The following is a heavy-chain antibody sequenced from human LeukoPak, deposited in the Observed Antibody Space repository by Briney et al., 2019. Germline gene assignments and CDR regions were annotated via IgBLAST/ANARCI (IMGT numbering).Heavy chain of an antibody. J-gene: IGHJ5*02. Sequence: PSQTLSLTCAVSGGSISSGGYSWSWIRQPPGKGLEWIGYIYHSGSIYYNPSLKSRVTISVDRSKNQFSLKLSSVTAADTAVYYCARGGMTTILADLNWFDPWGQGTLVTVSS. CDR3: ARGGMTTILADLNWFDP. CDR1: GGSISSGGYS. D-gene: IGHD5-24*01. CDR2: IYHSGSI. V-gene: IGHV4-30-2*01.